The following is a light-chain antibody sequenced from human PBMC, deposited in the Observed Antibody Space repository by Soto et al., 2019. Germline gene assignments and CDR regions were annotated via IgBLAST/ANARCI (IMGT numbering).Light chain of an antibody. Sequence: DVVITQTPLSLSVAPGQPASIYCKSSQSLLHITGETFLFWYLQKQGQSPQXLXYEVSTRVSGVPDRFSGSVSGTDGTLEISRVETDDVGMYYCMQSTQLTPTFGQGTRLENK. CDR3: MQSTQLTPT. J-gene: IGKJ5*01. CDR2: EVS. CDR1: QSLLHITGETF. V-gene: IGKV2D-29*02.